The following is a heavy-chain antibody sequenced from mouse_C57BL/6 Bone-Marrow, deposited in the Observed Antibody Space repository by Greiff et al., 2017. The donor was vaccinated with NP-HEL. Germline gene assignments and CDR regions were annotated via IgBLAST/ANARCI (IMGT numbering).Heavy chain of an antibody. CDR2: ISYSGST. CDR1: GYSITSGYD. Sequence: EVQGVESGPGMVKPSQSLSLTCTVTGYSITSGYDWHWIRHFPGNKLEWMGYISYSGSTNYNPSLKSRISITHDTSKNHFFLKLNSVTTEDTATYYCARGRSYYFDYWGQGTTLTVSS. J-gene: IGHJ2*01. V-gene: IGHV3-1*01. D-gene: IGHD1-1*01. CDR3: ARGRSYYFDY.